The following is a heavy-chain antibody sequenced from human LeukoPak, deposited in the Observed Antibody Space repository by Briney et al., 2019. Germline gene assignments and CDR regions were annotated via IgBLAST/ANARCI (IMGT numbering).Heavy chain of an antibody. CDR3: ARDLSYYFDY. V-gene: IGHV3-74*01. J-gene: IGHJ4*02. Sequence: GGSLRLSCAASGFTFSRYWMHWVRQAPGKGLVWYSRINSDGSSTSYADSVKGRFTISRDNAKNTLYLQMNSPRAEDTAVYYCARDLSYYFDYWGQGTLVTVSS. CDR2: INSDGSST. CDR1: GFTFSRYW.